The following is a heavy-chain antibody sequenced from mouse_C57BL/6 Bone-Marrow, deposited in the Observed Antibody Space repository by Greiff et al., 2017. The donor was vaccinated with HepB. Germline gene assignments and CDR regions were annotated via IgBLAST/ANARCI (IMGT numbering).Heavy chain of an antibody. CDR2: ISSGSSTI. D-gene: IGHD3-3*01. Sequence: EVMLVESGGGLVKPGGSLKLSCAASGFTFSDYGMHWVRQAPEKGLEWVAYISSGSSTIYYADTVKGRFTISRDNAKNTLFLQMTSLRSEDTAMYYCARRARPFYAMDYWGQGTSVTVSS. V-gene: IGHV5-17*01. CDR3: ARRARPFYAMDY. J-gene: IGHJ4*01. CDR1: GFTFSDYG.